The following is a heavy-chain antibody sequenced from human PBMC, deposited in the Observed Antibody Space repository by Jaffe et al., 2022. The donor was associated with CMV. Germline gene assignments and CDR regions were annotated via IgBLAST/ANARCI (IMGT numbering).Heavy chain of an antibody. CDR1: GFTFSSYG. Sequence: QVQLVESGGGVVQPGRSLRLSCAASGFTFSSYGMHWVRQAPGKGLEWVAVIWYDGSNKYYADSVKGRFTISRDNSKNTLYLQMNSLRAEDTAVYYCAREIGVGGLYYFDYWGQGTLVTVSS. J-gene: IGHJ4*02. CDR3: AREIGVGGLYYFDY. D-gene: IGHD3-10*01. V-gene: IGHV3-33*01. CDR2: IWYDGSNK.